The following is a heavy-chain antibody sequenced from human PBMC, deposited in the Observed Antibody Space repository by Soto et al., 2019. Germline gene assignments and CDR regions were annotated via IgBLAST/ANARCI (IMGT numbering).Heavy chain of an antibody. V-gene: IGHV1-2*04. D-gene: IGHD3-10*01. J-gene: IGHJ4*02. CDR3: AIQAGYGSGSYFFDY. CDR1: GYTFTGYY. CDR2: INPNSGGT. Sequence: ASVKVSCKASGYTFTGYYMHWVRQAPGQGLEWMGWINPNSGGTNYAQKFQGWVTMTRDTSISTAYMELSRLRSDDTAVYYCAIQAGYGSGSYFFDYWGQGTLVTVS.